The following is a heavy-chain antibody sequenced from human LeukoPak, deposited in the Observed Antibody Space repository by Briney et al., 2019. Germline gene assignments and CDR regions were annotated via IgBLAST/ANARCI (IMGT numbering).Heavy chain of an antibody. CDR2: IKQDGSEK. V-gene: IGHV3-7*04. Sequence: AGGSLRLSCAASGFTFSSYAMSWVRQAPGKGLEWVANIKQDGSEKNYVDSVKGRFTISRDNAKNSVYLQMNSLRVEDTAVYYCVGGYGWLPDYWGQGTLVTVSS. J-gene: IGHJ4*02. CDR1: GFTFSSYA. CDR3: VGGYGWLPDY. D-gene: IGHD6-19*01.